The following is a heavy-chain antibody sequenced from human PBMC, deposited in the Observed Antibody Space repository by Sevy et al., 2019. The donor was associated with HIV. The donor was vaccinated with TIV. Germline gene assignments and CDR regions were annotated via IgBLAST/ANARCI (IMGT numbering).Heavy chain of an antibody. CDR3: VIGDTPRLTGSGTRLKDQSLNYFHF. D-gene: IGHD2-2*01. J-gene: IGHJ4*02. CDR1: GYTLSEVS. V-gene: IGHV1-24*01. Sequence: ASVKVSCKVPGYTLSEVSMHWVRQAPGKGLEWMGGFVPEDGEIVYAQKLQGRVTVAEDTLTDTAYLEVTNLRSEDTATYFCVIGDTPRLTGSGTRLKDQSLNYFHFWGQGTLVIVYS. CDR2: FVPEDGEI.